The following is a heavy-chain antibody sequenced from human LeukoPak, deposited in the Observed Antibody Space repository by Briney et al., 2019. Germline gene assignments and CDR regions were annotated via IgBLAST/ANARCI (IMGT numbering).Heavy chain of an antibody. CDR2: IYYSGGT. CDR3: ARREGDINNGFDY. J-gene: IGHJ4*02. Sequence: SETLSLTCTVSGGSVSSGSYYWSWIRQPPGKGLEWIGYIYYSGGTNYNPSLKSRVTISVDTSKNQFSLKLSSVTAADTAMYYCARREGDINNGFDYWGQGTLVTVSS. V-gene: IGHV4-61*01. CDR1: GGSVSSGSYY. D-gene: IGHD5-12*01.